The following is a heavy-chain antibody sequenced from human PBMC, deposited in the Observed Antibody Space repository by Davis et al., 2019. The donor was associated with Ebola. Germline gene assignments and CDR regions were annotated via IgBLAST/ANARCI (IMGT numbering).Heavy chain of an antibody. D-gene: IGHD2-8*01. J-gene: IGHJ4*02. CDR1: GDSITSGSYY. V-gene: IGHV4-39*02. CDR2: ITHSGST. Sequence: MPSETLSLTCSVSGDSITSGSYYWSWIRQPPGKGLEWIGEITHSGSTDYNPSLKSRVAISVDTRNHFSMKLTSVTAADTAVYHCARVRANGIVDSWGQGTLVTVSS. CDR3: ARVRANGIVDS.